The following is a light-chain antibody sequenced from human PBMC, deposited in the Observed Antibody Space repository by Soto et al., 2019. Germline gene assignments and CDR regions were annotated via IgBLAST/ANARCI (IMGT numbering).Light chain of an antibody. CDR3: SSYTSSSTLV. V-gene: IGLV2-14*01. CDR1: SSDVGSYNY. J-gene: IGLJ1*01. Sequence: QSVLTQPASVSGSLGQSITISCTGTSSDVGSYNYVSWYQQHPGKAPKLMIYEVSNRPSGVSNRFSGSKSGNTASLTISGLQAEAGADYYGSSYTSSSTLVFGTGTKLTAL. CDR2: EVS.